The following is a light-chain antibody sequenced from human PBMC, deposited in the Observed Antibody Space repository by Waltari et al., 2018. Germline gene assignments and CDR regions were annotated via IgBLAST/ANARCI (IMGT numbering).Light chain of an antibody. CDR3: SSYTRGRTYV. J-gene: IGLJ1*01. CDR1: DTDVGGHNF. Sequence: QSALTQPASVSGSPGQSIAISCTGSDTDVGGHNFVSWYQQHPGKVPKLIIFDVSNRPVGISYRFSGSKVCNTASLTISGLQADDEADYYCSSYTRGRTYVFGSGTKVTVL. V-gene: IGLV2-14*03. CDR2: DVS.